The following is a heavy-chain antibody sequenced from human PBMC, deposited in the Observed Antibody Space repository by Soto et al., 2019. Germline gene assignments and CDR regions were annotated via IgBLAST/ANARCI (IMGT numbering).Heavy chain of an antibody. CDR1: GFTFSSYA. J-gene: IGHJ6*02. Sequence: QVQLVESGGGVVQPGRSLRLSCAASGFTFSSYAMHWVRQAPGKGLEWVAVISYDGSNKYYADSVKGRFTISRENSKNTLYLQMNSLRAEDTAVYYCAPYSSWKGMDGWGQGTTVTVSS. D-gene: IGHD6-6*01. CDR2: ISYDGSNK. CDR3: APYSSWKGMDG. V-gene: IGHV3-30-3*01.